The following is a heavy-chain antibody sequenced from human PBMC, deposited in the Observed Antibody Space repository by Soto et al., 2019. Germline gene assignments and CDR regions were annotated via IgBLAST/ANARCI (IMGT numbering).Heavy chain of an antibody. D-gene: IGHD3-10*01. CDR3: ARGDVYYYGSGSYYNVDYYYYMDV. CDR1: GFTFSSYW. CDR2: IKQDGSEK. V-gene: IGHV3-7*01. Sequence: GGSLRLSCAASGFTFSSYWVSWVRQAPGKGLEWVANIKQDGSEKYYVDSVKGRFTISRDNAKNSLYLQMNSLRAEDTAVYYCARGDVYYYGSGSYYNVDYYYYMDVWGKGTTVTVSS. J-gene: IGHJ6*03.